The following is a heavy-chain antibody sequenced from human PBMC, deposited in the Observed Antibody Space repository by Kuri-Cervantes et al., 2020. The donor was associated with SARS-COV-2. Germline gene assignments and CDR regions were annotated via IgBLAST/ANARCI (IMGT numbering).Heavy chain of an antibody. CDR3: SVGVEVVN. CDR2: ISYDGSNK. V-gene: IGHV3-30*04. D-gene: IGHD2-15*01. CDR1: GFTFSSYA. J-gene: IGHJ4*02. Sequence: GESLKISCAASGFTFSSYAMHWVRQAPGKGLEWVAVISYDGSNKYYADSVKGRFTISRDNSKNTLYMQMNSLYAEETAVYYWSVGVEVVNWGQGTLVTVSS.